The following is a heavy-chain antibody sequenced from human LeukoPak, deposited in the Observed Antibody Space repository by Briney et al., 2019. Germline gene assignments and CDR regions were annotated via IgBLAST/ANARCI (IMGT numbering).Heavy chain of an antibody. V-gene: IGHV3-21*01. CDR1: GFTFRDYT. J-gene: IGHJ4*02. Sequence: GGSLRLSCAASGFTFRDYTMNWVRQSPGKGLQWVSYVSFGSSYISYADSLKGRFTISRDDAKSSVYLEMTSLRAEDTAVYYCARDGSVGATKAVDYWGQGTLVTVSS. CDR3: ARDGSVGATKAVDY. CDR2: VSFGSSYI. D-gene: IGHD1-26*01.